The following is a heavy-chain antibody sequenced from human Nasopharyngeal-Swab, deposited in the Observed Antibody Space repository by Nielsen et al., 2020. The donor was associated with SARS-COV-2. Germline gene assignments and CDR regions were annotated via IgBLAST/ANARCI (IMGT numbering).Heavy chain of an antibody. CDR3: ARQIWSGSHLVWRHNNWFDP. CDR1: GYSISSGYY. D-gene: IGHD3-3*01. J-gene: IGHJ5*02. Sequence: SETLSLTYAVSGYSISSGYYWGWIRQPPGKGLEWIGSIYHSGSTYYNPSLKSRVTISVDTSKNQFSLKLSSVTAADTAVYYCARQIWSGSHLVWRHNNWFDPWGQGTLVTVSS. CDR2: IYHSGST. V-gene: IGHV4-38-2*01.